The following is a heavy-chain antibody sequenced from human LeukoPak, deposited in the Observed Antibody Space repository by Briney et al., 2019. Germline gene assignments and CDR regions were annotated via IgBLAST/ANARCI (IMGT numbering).Heavy chain of an antibody. CDR2: IKTNTGNP. D-gene: IGHD5-18*01. CDR1: GYSFITYA. CDR3: TRGRVMGSNYGRYYFDF. V-gene: IGHV7-4-1*02. J-gene: IGHJ4*02. Sequence: PSVKVSCKASGYSFITYAVNWVRQAPGQGLEWVGWIKTNTGNPTYAQGFAGRFVFSLHNSVSTAYVQITSLEPEDTAVYYCTRGRVMGSNYGRYYFDFWGQGTLVTVSS.